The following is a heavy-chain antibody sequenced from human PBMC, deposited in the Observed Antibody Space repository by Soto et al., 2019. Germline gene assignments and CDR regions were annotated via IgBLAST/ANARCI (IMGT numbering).Heavy chain of an antibody. D-gene: IGHD2-21*02. CDR2: VYHTGDT. CDR3: AREIVTAGGNNYFDP. Sequence: PSETLSLTCGVSGGTVASSHWWSWVGQSPGRGLEWIGNVYHTGDTNFNPSLQSRVTFSVDKSNNQFSLRLTSVTAADTAVYFCAREIVTAGGNNYFDPWGPGTLVTVSS. J-gene: IGHJ5*02. CDR1: GGTVASSHW. V-gene: IGHV4-4*02.